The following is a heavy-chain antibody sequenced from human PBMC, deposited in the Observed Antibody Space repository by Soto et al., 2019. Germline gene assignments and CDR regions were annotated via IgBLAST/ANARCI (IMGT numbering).Heavy chain of an antibody. D-gene: IGHD3-3*01. CDR1: GGSFSGYY. Sequence: LCLTCAVYGGSFSGYYWSWIRQPPGKGLEWIGEINHSGSTNYNPSLKSRVTISVDTSKNQFSLKLSSVTAADTAVYYCARGRGAYIDFWSGYSYYYYGMDVWGQGTTVTVSS. CDR2: INHSGST. CDR3: ARGRGAYIDFWSGYSYYYYGMDV. V-gene: IGHV4-34*01. J-gene: IGHJ6*02.